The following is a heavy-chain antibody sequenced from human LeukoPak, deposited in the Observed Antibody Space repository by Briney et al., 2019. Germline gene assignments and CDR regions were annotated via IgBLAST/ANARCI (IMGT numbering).Heavy chain of an antibody. D-gene: IGHD2-2*03. V-gene: IGHV3-23*01. CDR2: ISGSGGST. Sequence: GGSLRLSCAASGFTFSSYAMSWVRRAPGKGLEWVSAISGSGGSTYYAASVKGRFTISRDNSKNTLYLQMNSLRAEDTAVYYCASLDIVVVPAAMDWGQGTLVTVSS. CDR3: ASLDIVVVPAAMD. J-gene: IGHJ4*02. CDR1: GFTFSSYA.